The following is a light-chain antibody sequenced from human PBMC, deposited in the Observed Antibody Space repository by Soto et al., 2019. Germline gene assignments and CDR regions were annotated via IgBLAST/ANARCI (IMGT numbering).Light chain of an antibody. J-gene: IGLJ1*01. V-gene: IGLV2-14*01. Sequence: QSALTQPASVSGSPGQSITISCTGTSSDVGGYNYVSWYQHHPGKAPELMIYEVSNRPSGVSNRFSGSKSGNTASLTISGLQAEDEADYHCSSYTSSRTLVFGTGTKGTVL. CDR1: SSDVGGYNY. CDR3: SSYTSSRTLV. CDR2: EVS.